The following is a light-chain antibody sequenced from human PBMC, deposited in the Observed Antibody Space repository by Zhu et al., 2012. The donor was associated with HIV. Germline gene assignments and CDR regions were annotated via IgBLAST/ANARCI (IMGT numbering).Light chain of an antibody. CDR2: DAS. Sequence: DVQLTQSPSLLSASVGDRVTITCRASESISRYLAWYQQKPGKAPKLLIYDASTLQSGVPSTFSGSGSGTEFTLTISSLQPEDFAIYYCQQLNTYPLFTFGPGTKVDIK. J-gene: IGKJ3*01. CDR3: QQLNTYPLFT. V-gene: IGKV1-9*01. CDR1: ESISRY.